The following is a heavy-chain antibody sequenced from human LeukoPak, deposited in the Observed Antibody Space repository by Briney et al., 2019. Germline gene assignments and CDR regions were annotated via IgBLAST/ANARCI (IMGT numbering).Heavy chain of an antibody. Sequence: GGSLRLSCAASGFTFSSYWMSWVRQAPGKGLEWVANIKQDGSEKYYVDSVKDRFTISRDNAKNSLYLQMNSLRAEDTAVYYCASHSGYDWISFDYWGQGTLVTVSS. J-gene: IGHJ4*02. CDR3: ASHSGYDWISFDY. CDR1: GFTFSSYW. D-gene: IGHD5-12*01. CDR2: IKQDGSEK. V-gene: IGHV3-7*03.